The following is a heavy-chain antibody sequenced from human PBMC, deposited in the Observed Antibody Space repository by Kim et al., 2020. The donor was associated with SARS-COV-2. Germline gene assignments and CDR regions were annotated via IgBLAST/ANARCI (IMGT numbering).Heavy chain of an antibody. J-gene: IGHJ4*02. V-gene: IGHV4-34*01. CDR1: GGSFSGYY. CDR3: ARGGYFYGSGSNYGKYFFDY. Sequence: SETLSLTCAVRGGSFSGYYWSWIRQTPGKGLEWIGEVDQSGSTTYNPSLKSRVAISINTYKFQFSLQLTSVTATDAGVYYCARGGYFYGSGSNYGKYFFDYWGQGSLVSVSS. CDR2: VDQSGST. D-gene: IGHD3-10*01.